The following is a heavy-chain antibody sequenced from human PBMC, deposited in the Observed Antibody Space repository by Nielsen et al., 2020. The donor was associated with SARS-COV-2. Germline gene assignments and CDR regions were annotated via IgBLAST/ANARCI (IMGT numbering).Heavy chain of an antibody. CDR2: TYYRSKWYN. J-gene: IGHJ3*02. V-gene: IGHV6-1*01. Sequence: QTLSLTRAISGDSVSSNSAAWNWIRQSPSRGLEWLGRTYYRSKWYNDYAVSVKSRITINPDTSKNQFSLKLSSVTAADTAVYYCARVGLDSSGYPAAFDIWGQGTMVTVSS. CDR1: GDSVSSNSAA. D-gene: IGHD3-22*01. CDR3: ARVGLDSSGYPAAFDI.